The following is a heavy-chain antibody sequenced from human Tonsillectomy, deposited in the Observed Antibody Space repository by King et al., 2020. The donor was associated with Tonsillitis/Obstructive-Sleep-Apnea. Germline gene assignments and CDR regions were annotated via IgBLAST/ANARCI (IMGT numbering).Heavy chain of an antibody. CDR1: GFIFSSYE. Sequence: VQLVESGGGLVQPGGSLRLSCAASGFIFSSYEMNWVRQAPGKGLEWVSYISSSGSTIYYADSVKGRFTISRDNAKKSLYLQMNSLRAEDTAVYYCAREGLYSYGSIDYWGQGTLVTVSS. CDR3: AREGLYSYGSIDY. D-gene: IGHD5-18*01. CDR2: ISSSGSTI. V-gene: IGHV3-48*03. J-gene: IGHJ4*02.